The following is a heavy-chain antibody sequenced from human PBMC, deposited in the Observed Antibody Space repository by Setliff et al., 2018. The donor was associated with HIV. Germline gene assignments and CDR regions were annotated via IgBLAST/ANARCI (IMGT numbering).Heavy chain of an antibody. CDR1: GGSISSDTFY. Sequence: PSETLSLTCTVSGGSISSDTFYWSWIRQPAGKGLEWIGHVYARGNTNYNPSLKSRVTISVDTSKSQFSLKLSSVTAADTAVYYCARDQGYSSVWPTTGGGLAFDIWGQGTMVTVSS. J-gene: IGHJ3*02. V-gene: IGHV4-61*09. CDR2: VYARGNT. CDR3: ARDQGYSSVWPTTGGGLAFDI. D-gene: IGHD6-19*01.